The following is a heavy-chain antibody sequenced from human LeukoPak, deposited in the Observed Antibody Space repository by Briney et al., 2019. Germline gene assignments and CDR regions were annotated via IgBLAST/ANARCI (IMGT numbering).Heavy chain of an antibody. Sequence: ASVKVSCKASGYTFTGYYMHWVRQAPGQGLEWMGWINPNSGGTNYAQKFQGRVTMTRNTSISTAYMELSSLRSEDTAVYYCARGPEKNAFDIWGQGTMVTVSS. CDR2: INPNSGGT. J-gene: IGHJ3*02. V-gene: IGHV1-2*02. CDR1: GYTFTGYY. CDR3: ARGPEKNAFDI.